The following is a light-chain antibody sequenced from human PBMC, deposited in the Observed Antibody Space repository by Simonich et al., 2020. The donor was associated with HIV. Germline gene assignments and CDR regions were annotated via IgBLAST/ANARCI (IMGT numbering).Light chain of an antibody. V-gene: IGLV2-14*03. J-gene: IGLJ3*02. Sequence: QSALTQPASVSGSPGQSITISCTGTSSDVGGYNYVSWYQQHPGKAPKLMIYDVSNRPSGVSNRFSGSKSGNTASLTISGLQAEDEADYYCAAWDDRLNGWVFGGGTKLTVL. CDR2: DVS. CDR3: AAWDDRLNGWV. CDR1: SSDVGGYNY.